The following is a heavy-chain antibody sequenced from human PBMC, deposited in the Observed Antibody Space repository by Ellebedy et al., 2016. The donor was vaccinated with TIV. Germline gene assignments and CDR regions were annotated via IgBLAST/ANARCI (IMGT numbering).Heavy chain of an antibody. V-gene: IGHV1-8*03. J-gene: IGHJ4*02. CDR3: ARDGIGHFDGSVVDY. CDR1: GYSFTSYE. Sequence: AASVKVSCKASGYSFTSYEINWARQATGQGLEWMGWMNPNSGNTGYAQKFQGRVTITRNTSISTAYMELSSLRSEDTAVYYCARDGIGHFDGSVVDYWGQGTLVTVSS. D-gene: IGHD5-24*01. CDR2: MNPNSGNT.